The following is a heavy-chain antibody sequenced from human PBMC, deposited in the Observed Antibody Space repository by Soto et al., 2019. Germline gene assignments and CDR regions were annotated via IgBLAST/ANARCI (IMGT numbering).Heavy chain of an antibody. J-gene: IGHJ6*02. CDR2: ISSDGSNE. V-gene: IGHV3-30*18. Sequence: GSLRLSCAASRFTFSNYGMHWVRQAPGKGLEWVAVISSDGSNESYEDSVKGRFTISRDNFKNTLYLQMNSLRAEDTAVYYCAKDGQRTLSYYYGIDVWGQGTTVTVS. CDR1: RFTFSNYG. D-gene: IGHD6-25*01. CDR3: AKDGQRTLSYYYGIDV.